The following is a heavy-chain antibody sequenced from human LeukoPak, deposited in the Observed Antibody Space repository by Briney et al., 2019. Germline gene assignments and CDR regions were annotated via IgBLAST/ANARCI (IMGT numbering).Heavy chain of an antibody. CDR1: GYTFTGYY. J-gene: IGHJ5*02. D-gene: IGHD2-15*01. V-gene: IGHV1-2*02. CDR2: INPSGGA. Sequence: ASVKVSCKASGYTFTGYYIHWVRQAPGQGLEWMGWINPSGGADYAQKFQGRVTMTRDTSISTAYMTLCRLRFDDTAVYYCARGPPEYCSGGSCYSGRNWFDPWGQGTLVTVSS. CDR3: ARGPPEYCSGGSCYSGRNWFDP.